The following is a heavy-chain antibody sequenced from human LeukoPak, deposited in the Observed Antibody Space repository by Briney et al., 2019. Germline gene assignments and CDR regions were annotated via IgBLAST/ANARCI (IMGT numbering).Heavy chain of an antibody. Sequence: SETLSLTCAVYGASFSGYYWSWIRQPPRKGLEWIGEINHSGKTKDNPSLTSRATMSVDTSKNQISLQLTSATAADTAVYRCARVAATGWGAAMTTFYFDYWGQGTLVTVSS. J-gene: IGHJ4*02. V-gene: IGHV4-34*04. CDR1: GASFSGYY. D-gene: IGHD4-11*01. CDR2: INHSGKT. CDR3: ARVAATGWGAAMTTFYFDY.